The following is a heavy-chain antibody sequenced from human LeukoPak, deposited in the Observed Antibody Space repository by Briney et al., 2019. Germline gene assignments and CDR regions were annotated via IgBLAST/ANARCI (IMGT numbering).Heavy chain of an antibody. Sequence: GRSLRLSCAASGFSFSSYGMHWVRQAPGKGLEWVAVISYDGTNKDYADSVKGRFTISRDNAQTSLYLRMNSLRAEDTAVYYCARASDPWLQLTWGQGTLVTVSS. CDR2: ISYDGTNK. V-gene: IGHV3-30*03. CDR1: GFSFSSYG. D-gene: IGHD5-24*01. CDR3: ARASDPWLQLT. J-gene: IGHJ5*02.